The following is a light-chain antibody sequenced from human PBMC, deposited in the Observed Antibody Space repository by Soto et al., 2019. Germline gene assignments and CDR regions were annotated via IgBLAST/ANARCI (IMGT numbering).Light chain of an antibody. V-gene: IGKV2-28*01. CDR3: MQALQTPIT. CDR2: LGS. CDR1: QILLHSNGYNY. Sequence: DIVMTQSPLSLPVTPGEPASISCRSSQILLHSNGYNYLDWYLQKPGQSPQLLIYLGSNRDSGVPDRFSGSGSGTDFTLKISRVEAEDVGVYYCMQALQTPITFGQGTRLEI. J-gene: IGKJ5*01.